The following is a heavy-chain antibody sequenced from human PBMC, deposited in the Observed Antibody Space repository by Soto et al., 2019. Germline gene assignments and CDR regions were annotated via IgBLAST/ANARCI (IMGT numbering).Heavy chain of an antibody. CDR2: IHNSGSP. J-gene: IGHJ4*02. D-gene: IGHD1-26*01. V-gene: IGHV4-30-2*05. Sequence: SETLSLTCAVSGGSISSGGYSWSWIRQPPGKGLEWIGHIHNSGSPYNNPSLRSRVSISADTSMNEFSLALTSVTAADTAMYYCASALVGATHYYFDYWGQGTLVTVSS. CDR1: GGSISSGGYS. CDR3: ASALVGATHYYFDY.